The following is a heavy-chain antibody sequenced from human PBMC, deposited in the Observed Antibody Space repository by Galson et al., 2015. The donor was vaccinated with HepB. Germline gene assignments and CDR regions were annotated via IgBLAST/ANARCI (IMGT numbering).Heavy chain of an antibody. CDR1: GFTFSGYS. CDR3: AKAYCDGDCSRPPHAFHI. V-gene: IGHV3-48*01. Sequence: SLRLSCAASGFTFSGYSMNWVRQAPGKGLEWISYINPAGSIIYYADSVKGRFTISRDNAKNSLYLQMNSLRVEDTALYYCAKAYCDGDCSRPPHAFHIWGHGTLVTVSS. D-gene: IGHD2-21*02. J-gene: IGHJ3*02. CDR2: INPAGSII.